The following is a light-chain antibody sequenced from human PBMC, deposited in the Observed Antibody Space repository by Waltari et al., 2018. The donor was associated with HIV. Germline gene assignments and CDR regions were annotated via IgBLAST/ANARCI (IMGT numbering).Light chain of an antibody. V-gene: IGLV2-11*01. J-gene: IGLJ1*01. CDR3: GSYADSYAYV. Sequence: QSALTQPRSVSGSPGQSVTISCAGTSDDVGGYALVSWYQQHPGKAPKFSIFDVNKRPSGVPDRFSAPKSGNTASPTIAGLQAEEEADYYCGSYADSYAYVVGSGTRVTV. CDR1: SDDVGGYAL. CDR2: DVN.